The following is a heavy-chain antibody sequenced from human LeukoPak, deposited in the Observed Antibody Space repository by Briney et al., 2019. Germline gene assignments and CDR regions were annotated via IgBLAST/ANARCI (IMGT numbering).Heavy chain of an antibody. CDR1: GFTFSRDS. J-gene: IGHJ4*02. Sequence: GGSLRLSCAASGFTFSRDSMNWVRQAPGKGLEWVSYINGGGSPIFYADSVRGRFTISRDNAKNSLYLQMNSLRAEDTAVYYCAREHKPDGYYSDYWGQGTLVTVSS. CDR3: AREHKPDGYYSDY. V-gene: IGHV3-48*01. CDR2: INGGGSPI. D-gene: IGHD3-22*01.